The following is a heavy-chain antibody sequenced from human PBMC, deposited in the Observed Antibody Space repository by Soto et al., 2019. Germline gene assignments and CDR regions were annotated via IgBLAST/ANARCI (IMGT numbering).Heavy chain of an antibody. CDR3: GTDSVSDWRPGVGY. D-gene: IGHD6-19*01. CDR2: IIPILGIP. V-gene: IGHV1-69*04. Sequence: QVLLVQSGAEVKKPGSSVKVSCKASGVSFSDSTISWVRQAPGQGLEWMGKIIPILGIPNFAQKFQGRVTITADKSTSTADMELSSLRSEDTAVYYCGTDSVSDWRPGVGYWGQGTLVTVSS. CDR1: GVSFSDST. J-gene: IGHJ4*02.